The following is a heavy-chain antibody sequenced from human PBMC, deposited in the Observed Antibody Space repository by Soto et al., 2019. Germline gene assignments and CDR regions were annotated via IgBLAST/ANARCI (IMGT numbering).Heavy chain of an antibody. CDR2: ISYDGRET. CDR1: GFTFSAYA. Sequence: XGSLRLSGAASGFTFSAYAFHWVRQAPGKGLEWLPVISYDGRETHYADSVEGRFIISRDSSKKTAYLQMNSLRGDDTAVYFCATDPVAVTGSFIDSWGQGTLVTVSS. J-gene: IGHJ4*02. CDR3: ATDPVAVTGSFIDS. D-gene: IGHD2-21*02. V-gene: IGHV3-30-3*01.